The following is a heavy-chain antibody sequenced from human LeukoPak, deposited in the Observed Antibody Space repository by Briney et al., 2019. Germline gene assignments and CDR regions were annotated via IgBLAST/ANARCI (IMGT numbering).Heavy chain of an antibody. CDR1: GYTFTSYG. Sequence: SVKVSCKASGYTFTSYGISWVRQAPGQGLEWMGGIIPIFGTANYAQKFQGRVTITADESTSTAYMELSSLRSEDTAVYYCARSITMVRGVIDAFDIWGQGTMVTVSS. CDR3: ARSITMVRGVIDAFDI. V-gene: IGHV1-69*13. D-gene: IGHD3-10*01. CDR2: IIPIFGTA. J-gene: IGHJ3*02.